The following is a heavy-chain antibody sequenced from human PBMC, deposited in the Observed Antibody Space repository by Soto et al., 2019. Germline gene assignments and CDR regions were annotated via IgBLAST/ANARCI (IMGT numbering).Heavy chain of an antibody. Sequence: GGSLRLSCAASGFTFSSYWMSWVRQAPGKGLEWVANIKQDGSEKYYVDSVKGRFTISRDNAKNSLYLQMNSLRAEDTAVYYCARDSIFGVVTYFDYWGQGTLVTVSS. CDR1: GFTFSSYW. CDR2: IKQDGSEK. V-gene: IGHV3-7*01. CDR3: ARDSIFGVVTYFDY. J-gene: IGHJ4*02. D-gene: IGHD3-3*01.